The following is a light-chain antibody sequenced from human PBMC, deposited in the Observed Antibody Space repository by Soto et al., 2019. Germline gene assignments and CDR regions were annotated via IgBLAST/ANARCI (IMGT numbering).Light chain of an antibody. J-gene: IGKJ1*01. Sequence: EIVLTQSPGTLSVSPGERATLSCRASQSVSSKLAWYQQKPGQAPRLLFYGASTGATGIPARFSGSGSETEFTLSISSLQSEDFAVYYCQQYNNWQVTFGQGTKVEIK. CDR2: GAS. CDR3: QQYNNWQVT. CDR1: QSVSSK. V-gene: IGKV3-15*01.